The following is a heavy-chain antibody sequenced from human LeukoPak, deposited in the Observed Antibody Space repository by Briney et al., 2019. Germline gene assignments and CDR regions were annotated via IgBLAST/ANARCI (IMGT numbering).Heavy chain of an antibody. V-gene: IGHV4-59*01. Sequence: PSETLSLACTVSGGSISSYYWSWIRQPPGKGLEWIGYISYSGSTNYNPSLRSRVTISVATSKNHFSLQLSFVTAADTAVYYCARDVRSGMDVWGQGTTVIVSS. J-gene: IGHJ6*02. CDR2: ISYSGST. D-gene: IGHD6-6*01. CDR1: GGSISSYY. CDR3: ARDVRSGMDV.